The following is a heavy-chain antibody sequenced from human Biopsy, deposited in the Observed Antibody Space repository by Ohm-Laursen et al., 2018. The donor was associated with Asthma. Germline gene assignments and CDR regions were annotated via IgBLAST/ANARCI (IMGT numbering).Heavy chain of an antibody. D-gene: IGHD1-26*01. CDR1: GGSITSSSYY. V-gene: IGHV4-61*01. Sequence: SETLSLTCTVSGGSITSSSYYWSWIRQPSGRGLEWIGYMYSSGSTNYNPSLKSRVTISVDTSKNQFSLKLSSVTAADTAVYYCARGSSGGSYYTSLGYWGQGTLVTVSS. J-gene: IGHJ4*02. CDR2: MYSSGST. CDR3: ARGSSGGSYYTSLGY.